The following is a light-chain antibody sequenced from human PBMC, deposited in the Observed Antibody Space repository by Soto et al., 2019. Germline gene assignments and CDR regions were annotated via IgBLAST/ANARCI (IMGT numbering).Light chain of an antibody. CDR2: EVN. J-gene: IGLJ1*01. CDR3: SSYAGSSNV. Sequence: QSALTQPPSASGSPGQSVAISCTGTSSDVCGYNYVSWYQQHPGKAPKLMIYEVNKRPSGVPDRFSGSKSGNTASLTVSGLQAEDEADYYCSSYAGSSNVVGTGTKVTVL. CDR1: SSDVCGYNY. V-gene: IGLV2-8*01.